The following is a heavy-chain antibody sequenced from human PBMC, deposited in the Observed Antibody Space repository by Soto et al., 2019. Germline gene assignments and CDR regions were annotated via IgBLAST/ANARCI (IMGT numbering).Heavy chain of an antibody. CDR1: GGSISSSNW. V-gene: IGHV4-4*02. Sequence: PSETLSLTCAVSGGSISSSNWWSWVRQPPGKGLEWIGEIYHSGSTNYNPSLKSRVTISVDRSKNQFSLKLSSVTAADTAVYYCARAAQYSYGYYFDYWGQGTLVTVSS. CDR2: IYHSGST. J-gene: IGHJ4*02. CDR3: ARAAQYSYGYYFDY. D-gene: IGHD5-18*01.